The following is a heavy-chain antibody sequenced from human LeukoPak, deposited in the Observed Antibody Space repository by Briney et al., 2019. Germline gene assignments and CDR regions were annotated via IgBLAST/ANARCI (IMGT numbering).Heavy chain of an antibody. CDR3: AKDSGYYGSGSYYDY. V-gene: IGHV3-30*02. J-gene: IGHJ4*02. Sequence: PGGSLRLSCAAPGFTFSSYGMHWVRHAPGKGLEWVAFIRYDGSNKYYADSVKGRFTISRDNSKNTLYLQMNSLRAEDTAVSYCAKDSGYYGSGSYYDYWGQGTLVTVSS. D-gene: IGHD3-10*01. CDR2: IRYDGSNK. CDR1: GFTFSSYG.